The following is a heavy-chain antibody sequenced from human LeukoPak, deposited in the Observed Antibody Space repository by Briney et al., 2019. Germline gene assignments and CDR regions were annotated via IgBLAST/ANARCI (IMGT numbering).Heavy chain of an antibody. J-gene: IGHJ6*02. CDR2: IYTSGST. V-gene: IGHV4-4*07. D-gene: IGHD2-21*01. CDR1: GGSISSYY. CDR3: AREIVRGHYYYGMDV. Sequence: SETLSPTCTVSGGSISSYYWSWIRQPAAKGLEWIGGIYTSGSTNYNPSLKSRVTMSVDTSKNQFSLKLSSVTAADTAVYYCAREIVRGHYYYGMDVWGQGTTVTVSS.